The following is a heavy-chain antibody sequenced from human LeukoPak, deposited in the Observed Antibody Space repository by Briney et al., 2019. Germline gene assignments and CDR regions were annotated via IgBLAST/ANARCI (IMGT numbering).Heavy chain of an antibody. J-gene: IGHJ5*02. CDR1: GFTFSSYS. D-gene: IGHD2-2*01. CDR3: ARGAGDCSSTSCYLHWFDP. Sequence: GGSLRLSCAASGFTFSSYSMNWVRQAPGKGLEWVSSISSSSSYIYYADSVKGRFTISRDNAKNSLYLQMNSLRAEDTAVYYCARGAGDCSSTSCYLHWFDPWGQGTLVTVSS. V-gene: IGHV3-21*01. CDR2: ISSSSSYI.